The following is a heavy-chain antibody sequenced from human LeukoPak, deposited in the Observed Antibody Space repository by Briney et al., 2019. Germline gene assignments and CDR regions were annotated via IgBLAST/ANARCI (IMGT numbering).Heavy chain of an antibody. CDR2: IKQDGSDE. J-gene: IGHJ6*03. V-gene: IGHV3-7*01. CDR1: GFTFSSYW. D-gene: IGHD1-26*01. CDR3: ARDQGGWSYYYMDV. Sequence: GGSLRLSCAASGFTFSSYWMSWVRQAPGKGLEWVANIKQDGSDENYVDSVKGRFTISRGNAKNSLYLQMNSLRAEDTAVYYCARDQGGWSYYYMDVWGKGTTVTVSS.